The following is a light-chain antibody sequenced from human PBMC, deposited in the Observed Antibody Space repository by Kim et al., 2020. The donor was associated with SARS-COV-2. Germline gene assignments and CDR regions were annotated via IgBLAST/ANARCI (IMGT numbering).Light chain of an antibody. CDR2: GAS. CDR1: QSISSTY. V-gene: IGKV3-20*01. CDR3: QQCGSSPRYT. Sequence: EIVLTQSPGTLSLSPGERATLSCRASQSISSTYLAWYQQKPGQAPRLLIYGASSRATGIPDRFSGSGSGTDFTLTISRLEPEDFAVYYCQQCGSSPRYTFGQGTKLEIK. J-gene: IGKJ2*01.